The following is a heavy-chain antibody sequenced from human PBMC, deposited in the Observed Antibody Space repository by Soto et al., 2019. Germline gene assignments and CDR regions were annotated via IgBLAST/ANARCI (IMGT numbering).Heavy chain of an antibody. CDR2: IYHSGST. CDR1: GGSISSGGYS. J-gene: IGHJ3*02. Sequence: PSETLSLTCAVSGGSISSGGYSWSWTRQPPGKGLEWIGYIYHSGSTYYNPSLKSRVTISVDRSKNQFSLKLSSVTAADTAVYYCARWGGDAFDIWGQGTMVTVSS. D-gene: IGHD3-16*01. V-gene: IGHV4-30-2*01. CDR3: ARWGGDAFDI.